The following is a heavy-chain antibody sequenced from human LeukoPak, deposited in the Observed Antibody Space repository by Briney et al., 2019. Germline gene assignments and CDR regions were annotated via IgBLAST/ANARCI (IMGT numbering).Heavy chain of an antibody. CDR2: LHNDGSK. CDR1: GFIVSSNY. CDR3: ARGWVGAFDC. J-gene: IGHJ4*02. V-gene: IGHV3-66*01. D-gene: IGHD1-26*01. Sequence: GGSLRLSCAASGFIVSSNYMSWVRQAPGKGLERVSVLHNDGSKNYSDSVKGRFTISRDDSQNTLHLQMNSLRAEDTALYYCARGWVGAFDCWGQGTLVTVSS.